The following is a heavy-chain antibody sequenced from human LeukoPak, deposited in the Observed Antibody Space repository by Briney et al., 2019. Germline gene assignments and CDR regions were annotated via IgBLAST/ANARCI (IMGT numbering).Heavy chain of an antibody. CDR3: ARDGITMVRRAYYYYYYMDV. D-gene: IGHD3-10*01. Sequence: QPGGSLRLSCAASGFTFSSYWMSWVRQAPGKGLEWVANIKQDGSEKYYVDSVKGRFTISRDNAKNSLYLQMNSLRAEDTAVYYCARDGITMVRRAYYYYYYMDVWGKGTTVTVSS. CDR2: IKQDGSEK. CDR1: GFTFSSYW. J-gene: IGHJ6*03. V-gene: IGHV3-7*01.